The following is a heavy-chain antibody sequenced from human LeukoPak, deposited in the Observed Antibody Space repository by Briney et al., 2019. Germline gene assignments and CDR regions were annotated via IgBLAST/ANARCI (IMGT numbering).Heavy chain of an antibody. CDR3: AREGGFYHPLDY. J-gene: IGHJ4*02. Sequence: PSETLSLTCGVSGGSVSSTNWWTWIRQPPGKGLEWIGEVHLDGRTNFSPSLKSRLTMSVDLSENHVSLKLTSVTAADTAVYYCAREGGFYHPLDYSGQGTLVTVSS. CDR1: GGSVSSTNW. D-gene: IGHD6-25*01. CDR2: VHLDGRT. V-gene: IGHV4-4*02.